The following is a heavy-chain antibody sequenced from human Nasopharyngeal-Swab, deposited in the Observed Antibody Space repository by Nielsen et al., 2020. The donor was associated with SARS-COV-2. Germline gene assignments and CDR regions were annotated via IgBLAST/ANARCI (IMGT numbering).Heavy chain of an antibody. Sequence: SETLSLTRSVSGGSISSGDYYWSWIRQPPGKGLEWIGYIYSSANTYYNPSLKSRVNMSVDMSKNQFSLKLSSVTAADTAVYYCAREVASANKNAFDIWGQGTMVTVPS. CDR3: AREVASANKNAFDI. CDR1: GGSISSGDYY. D-gene: IGHD2/OR15-2a*01. CDR2: IYSSANT. J-gene: IGHJ3*02. V-gene: IGHV4-30-4*01.